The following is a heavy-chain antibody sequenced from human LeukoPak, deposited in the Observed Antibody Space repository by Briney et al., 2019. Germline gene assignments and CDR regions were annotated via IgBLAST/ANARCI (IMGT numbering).Heavy chain of an antibody. CDR1: GFTFSSYS. CDR2: IRYDGSNK. CDR3: AKEPYYYDSSGHNWFDP. Sequence: GGSLRLSCAASGFTFSSYSVNWVRQAPGKGLEWVAFIRYDGSNKYYADSVKGRFTISRDNSKNTLYLQMNSLRAEDTAVYYCAKEPYYYDSSGHNWFDPWGQGTLVTVSS. J-gene: IGHJ5*02. D-gene: IGHD3-22*01. V-gene: IGHV3-30*02.